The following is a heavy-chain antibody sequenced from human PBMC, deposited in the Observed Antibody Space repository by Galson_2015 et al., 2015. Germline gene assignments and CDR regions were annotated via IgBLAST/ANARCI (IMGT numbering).Heavy chain of an antibody. J-gene: IGHJ3*02. CDR3: ARTDWLSAFDM. Sequence: KGRFTISRDNAKRFLYLRMDSLRPEDTAVYYCARTDWLSAFDMWGQGTVVIVSS. D-gene: IGHD3/OR15-3a*01. V-gene: IGHV3-48*03.